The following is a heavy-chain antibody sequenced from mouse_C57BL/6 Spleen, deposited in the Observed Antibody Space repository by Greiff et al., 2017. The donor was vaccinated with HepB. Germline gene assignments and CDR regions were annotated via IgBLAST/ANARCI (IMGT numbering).Heavy chain of an antibody. J-gene: IGHJ4*01. D-gene: IGHD2-4*01. CDR1: GYTFTSYT. Sequence: VQLQQSGAELARPGASVKMSCKASGYTFTSYTMHWVKQRPGQGLEWIGYINPSSGYTKYNQKFKDKATLTADKSSSTAYMQLSSLTSEDSAVYYCAGYDYDGDAIDYWGQGTTVTVSS. V-gene: IGHV1-4*01. CDR2: INPSSGYT. CDR3: AGYDYDGDAIDY.